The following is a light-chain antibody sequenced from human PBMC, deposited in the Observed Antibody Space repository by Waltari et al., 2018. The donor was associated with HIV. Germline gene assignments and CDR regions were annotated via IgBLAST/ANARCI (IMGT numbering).Light chain of an antibody. J-gene: IGKJ1*01. Sequence: DIQMTQSPSTLSASVGDRVTITCRASQSVNGWLAWYQQKLGRAPKLLIYQAYTLKSGVPSRFSVSGSGTEFTLTISSLQPDDFATYYCQHYNTYSGAFGQGTKVEI. CDR3: QHYNTYSGA. V-gene: IGKV1-5*03. CDR2: QAY. CDR1: QSVNGW.